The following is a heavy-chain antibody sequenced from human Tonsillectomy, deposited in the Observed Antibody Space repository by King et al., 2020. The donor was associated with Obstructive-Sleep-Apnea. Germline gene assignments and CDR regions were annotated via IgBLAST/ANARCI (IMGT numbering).Heavy chain of an antibody. Sequence: QLQESGPGLVKPSETLSLTCTVSGGSSSGHYWSWILQPPGRGLEWIGYIYYRGNTDFTPSLKSRITISVATSKNQFSLNLSSVTAADTAVYYCARHGGGYGGRDGFDYWGQGTLVTVSS. CDR3: ARHGGGYGGRDGFDY. CDR1: GGSSSGHY. CDR2: IYYRGNT. V-gene: IGHV4-59*08. D-gene: IGHD4-23*01. J-gene: IGHJ4*02.